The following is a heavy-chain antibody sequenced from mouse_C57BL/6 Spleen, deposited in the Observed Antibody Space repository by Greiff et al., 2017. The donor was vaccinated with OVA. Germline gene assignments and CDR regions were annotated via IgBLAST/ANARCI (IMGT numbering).Heavy chain of an antibody. CDR3: ARRYTTVVATCDY. J-gene: IGHJ2*01. V-gene: IGHV1-64*01. Sequence: VQLQQSGAELVKPGASVKLSCKASGYTFTSYWMHWVKQRPGQGLEWIGMIHPNSGSTNYNEKFKSKATLTVDKSSSTAYMQLSSLTSEDSAVYYCARRYTTVVATCDYWGQGTTLTVSS. CDR1: GYTFTSYW. CDR2: IHPNSGST. D-gene: IGHD1-1*01.